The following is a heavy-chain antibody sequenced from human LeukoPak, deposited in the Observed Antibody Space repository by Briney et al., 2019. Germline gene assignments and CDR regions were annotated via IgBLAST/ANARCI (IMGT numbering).Heavy chain of an antibody. D-gene: IGHD2/OR15-2a*01. Sequence: GGSLRLSCAASGFTFSSYSMNWVRQAPGKGLEWVSSISSSSSYIYYADSVKGRFTISRDNAKNSLYLQMNSLRAEDTAVYYCAKVYRTTFPLSTDYWGQGTLVTVSS. V-gene: IGHV3-21*04. CDR2: ISSSSSYI. CDR1: GFTFSSYS. J-gene: IGHJ4*02. CDR3: AKVYRTTFPLSTDY.